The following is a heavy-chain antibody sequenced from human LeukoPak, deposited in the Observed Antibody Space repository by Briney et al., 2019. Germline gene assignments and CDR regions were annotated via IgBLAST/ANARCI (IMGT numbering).Heavy chain of an antibody. CDR1: EFSLGSNY. J-gene: IGHJ6*03. D-gene: IGHD3-10*01. Sequence: GGSLRLSCAASEFSLGSNYMTWVRQAPGKGLEWASGISWNSGSIVYADSVKGRFTISRDNAKNSLYLQMNSLRAEDTALYYCAKGSRGEAFHYYMDVWGKGTTVTISS. CDR2: ISWNSGSI. V-gene: IGHV3-9*01. CDR3: AKGSRGEAFHYYMDV.